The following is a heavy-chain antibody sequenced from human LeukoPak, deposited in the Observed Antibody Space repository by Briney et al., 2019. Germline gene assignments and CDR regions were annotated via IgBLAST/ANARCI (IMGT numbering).Heavy chain of an antibody. J-gene: IGHJ1*01. CDR1: GFTFSKNA. CDR3: ATSIVGFTYDEHFQH. CDR2: ISGDGRSP. D-gene: IGHD1-26*01. Sequence: GGSLRLSCVASGFTFSKNALSWVRQTPGKGLECVSAISGDGRSPYYADSVKGRFTISRDDSKNTLYLQMNSLRAEDTAVYYCATSIVGFTYDEHFQHWGQGTLVTVSS. V-gene: IGHV3-23*01.